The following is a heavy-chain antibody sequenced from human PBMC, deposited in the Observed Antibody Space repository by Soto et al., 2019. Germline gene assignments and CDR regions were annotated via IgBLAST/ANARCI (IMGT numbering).Heavy chain of an antibody. V-gene: IGHV4-59*01. Sequence: QVQLQESGPRLVKPSETLSLTCTVSGGSISSYFWSWIRQPPGEGLEWIGYIFYSGTTNYSPSLKIRVTMSLGTAKNQFSLNLTTVTAADTAGYYCARRRGGTYDAFEIWGQGTMVTVSS. D-gene: IGHD3-16*01. CDR3: ARRRGGTYDAFEI. CDR1: GGSISSYF. J-gene: IGHJ3*02. CDR2: IFYSGTT.